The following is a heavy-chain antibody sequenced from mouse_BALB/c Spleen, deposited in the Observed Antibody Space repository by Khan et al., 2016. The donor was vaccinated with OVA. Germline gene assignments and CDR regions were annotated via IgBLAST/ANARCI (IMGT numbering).Heavy chain of an antibody. CDR1: GYTFTNYW. CDR3: ARGYFGNYEFAY. Sequence: QVRLQQSGAELVKPGTSVKLSCKTSGYTFTNYWIQWVKQRPGQGLGWIGQIFPGTGTTYYNENFKGKATLTIETSSTTAYMHLSSLTSEDSAVYFCARGYFGNYEFAYWGQGTLVTVSA. CDR2: IFPGTGTT. J-gene: IGHJ3*01. D-gene: IGHD2-1*01. V-gene: IGHV1S132*01.